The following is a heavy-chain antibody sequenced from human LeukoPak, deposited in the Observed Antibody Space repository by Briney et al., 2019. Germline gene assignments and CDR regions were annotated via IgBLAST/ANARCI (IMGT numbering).Heavy chain of an antibody. CDR1: GFTFSSYG. CDR2: ISGSGGST. V-gene: IGHV3-23*01. J-gene: IGHJ6*03. D-gene: IGHD1-26*01. Sequence: GGSLRLSCAASGFTFSSYGMSWVRQAPGKGLEWVSAISGSGGSTYYADSVKGRFTISRDNSKNTLYLQMNSLRAEDTAVYYCAKDSRVGWGYYYYYYMDVWGKGTTVTISS. CDR3: AKDSRVGWGYYYYYYMDV.